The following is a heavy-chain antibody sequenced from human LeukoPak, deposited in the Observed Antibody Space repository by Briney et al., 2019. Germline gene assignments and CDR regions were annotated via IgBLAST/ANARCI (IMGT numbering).Heavy chain of an antibody. CDR3: ARGGAPCGGDCLDY. V-gene: IGHV3-48*01. D-gene: IGHD2-21*02. CDR1: GFTFSSYS. CDR2: ISSSSSSK. Sequence: PGGSLRLSCAASGFTFSSYSMNWVRQAPGKGLEWVSYISSSSSSKKYADSVKGRFTISRDNAKNSLYLQMNSLRAEDTAVYYCARGGAPCGGDCLDYWGQGTLVTVSS. J-gene: IGHJ4*02.